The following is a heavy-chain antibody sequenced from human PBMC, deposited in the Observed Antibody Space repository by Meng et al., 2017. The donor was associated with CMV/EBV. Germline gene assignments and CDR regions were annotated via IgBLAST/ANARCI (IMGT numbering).Heavy chain of an antibody. V-gene: IGHV1-8*03. CDR1: GYTFTSYD. D-gene: IGHD2-2*01. CDR2: MNPNSGNT. Sequence: ASVKVSCKASGYTFTSYDINWVRQATGQGLEWMGWMNPNSGNTGYAQKFQGRVTITRNTPISTAYMELSSLRSEDTAVYYCARGRLFCSSTSCRNGGIGYWGQGTLVTVSS. J-gene: IGHJ4*02. CDR3: ARGRLFCSSTSCRNGGIGY.